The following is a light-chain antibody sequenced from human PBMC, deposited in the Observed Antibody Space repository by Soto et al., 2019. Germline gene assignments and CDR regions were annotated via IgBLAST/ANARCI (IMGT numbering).Light chain of an antibody. CDR1: SSDVGGYNY. CDR3: SSYTSSSTLV. J-gene: IGLJ2*01. Sequence: QSVLTQPASVSGSPGQSITISCTGTSSDVGGYNYVSWYQQHPGKAPKLMIYDVSNRPPGVSNRFSGSKSGNTASLTISGLQVEDEADYYCSSYTSSSTLVFGGGTKVTVL. CDR2: DVS. V-gene: IGLV2-14*01.